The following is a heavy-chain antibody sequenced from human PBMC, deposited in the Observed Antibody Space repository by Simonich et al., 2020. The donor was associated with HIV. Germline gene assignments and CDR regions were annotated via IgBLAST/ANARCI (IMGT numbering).Heavy chain of an antibody. CDR2: INHSGST. V-gene: IGHV4-34*01. D-gene: IGHD5-18*01. Sequence: QVQLQQWGAGLLKPSETLSLTCAVYGGSFSGYYWSWIRQPPGKWLEWIGEINHSGSTNYNQSLKSRVTISVDTSKKQFSLKVRSVTVADTALYYCARLTVYSYVTYYFDYWGQGTMVTVSS. CDR3: ARLTVYSYVTYYFDY. J-gene: IGHJ4*03. CDR1: GGSFSGYY.